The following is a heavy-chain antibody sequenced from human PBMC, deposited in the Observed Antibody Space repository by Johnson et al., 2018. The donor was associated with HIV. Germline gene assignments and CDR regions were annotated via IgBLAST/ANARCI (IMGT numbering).Heavy chain of an antibody. Sequence: QVQLVESGGGVVQPGRSLRLSCAASGFTFSSYGMHWVRQAPGKGLEWVAVIWYDGSIKYYANSVKGRFTISRDNSKNTLYLQMGSLRAEDMAVYYCARDQRWWLQSPGAFDIWGQGTMVTVSS. V-gene: IGHV3-33*01. CDR2: IWYDGSIK. J-gene: IGHJ3*02. CDR3: ARDQRWWLQSPGAFDI. D-gene: IGHD5-24*01. CDR1: GFTFSSYG.